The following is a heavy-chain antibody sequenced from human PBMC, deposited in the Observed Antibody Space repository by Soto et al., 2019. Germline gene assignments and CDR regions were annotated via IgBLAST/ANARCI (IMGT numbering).Heavy chain of an antibody. CDR2: ISYDGSNK. D-gene: IGHD2-21*02. CDR3: ARGKPDCPHCVVVTVNAFDI. J-gene: IGHJ3*02. CDR1: GFTFSSYA. Sequence: QVQLVESGGGVVQPGRSLRLSCAASGFTFSSYAMHWVRQAPGKGLEWVAVISYDGSNKYYADSVKGRFTISRDNSKNTLYLQMNSLRAEDTAVYYCARGKPDCPHCVVVTVNAFDIWGQGTMVTVSS. V-gene: IGHV3-30-3*01.